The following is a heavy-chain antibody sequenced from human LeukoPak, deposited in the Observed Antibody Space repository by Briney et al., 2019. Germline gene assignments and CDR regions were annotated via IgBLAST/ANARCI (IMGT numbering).Heavy chain of an antibody. V-gene: IGHV1-69*06. J-gene: IGHJ4*02. CDR1: GGTFSSYA. CDR2: IIPMFNTA. D-gene: IGHD3-22*01. CDR3: ARVPSPYYSDSVSSEGVHMDY. Sequence: GASVRVSCKASGGTFSSYAINWVRQAPGQGFEWMGGIIPMFNTANYAEKFQGRVTITADKSTSTAYMELSGLSSEDTAVYYCARVPSPYYSDSVSSEGVHMDYWGQGALVTVSS.